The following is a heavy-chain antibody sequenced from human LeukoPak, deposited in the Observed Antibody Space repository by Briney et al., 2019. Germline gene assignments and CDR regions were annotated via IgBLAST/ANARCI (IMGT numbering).Heavy chain of an antibody. CDR2: IYYSGST. CDR1: GGSFSGYY. D-gene: IGHD5-18*01. CDR3: ASGVGSYGPYYYYYYYMDV. Sequence: SETLSLTCAVYGGSFSGYYWSWIRQPPGKGLEWIGYIYYSGSTNYNPSLKSRVTISVDTSKNQFSLKLSSVTAADTAVYYCASGVGSYGPYYYYYYYMDVWGKGTTVTVSS. J-gene: IGHJ6*03. V-gene: IGHV4-59*01.